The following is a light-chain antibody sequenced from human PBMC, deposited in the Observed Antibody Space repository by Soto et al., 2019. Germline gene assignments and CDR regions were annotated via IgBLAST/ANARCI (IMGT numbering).Light chain of an antibody. CDR1: QGISNW. Sequence: DIQMTQSPSSVSASVGDRDTITCRASQGISNWLAWYQQKPGKAPKLLIYAASSLQSGVPARFSGSGSGTDFPLTISSLQPEDFATYSCQQGNSFPVTFGQGTRLEIK. CDR2: AAS. CDR3: QQGNSFPVT. J-gene: IGKJ5*01. V-gene: IGKV1-12*01.